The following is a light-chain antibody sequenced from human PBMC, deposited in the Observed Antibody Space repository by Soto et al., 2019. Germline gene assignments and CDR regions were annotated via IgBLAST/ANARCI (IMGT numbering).Light chain of an antibody. Sequence: TQFPDTLSLSPGERATLSCRASQSISTRYLAWYQQKPGKAPKLLIYAASSLQSGVPSRFSGSGSGTEFTLTISSLQPDDFATYYCQHYNSYSEAFGQGTKVDIK. CDR2: AAS. V-gene: IGKV1-5*01. CDR3: QHYNSYSEA. CDR1: QSISTR. J-gene: IGKJ1*01.